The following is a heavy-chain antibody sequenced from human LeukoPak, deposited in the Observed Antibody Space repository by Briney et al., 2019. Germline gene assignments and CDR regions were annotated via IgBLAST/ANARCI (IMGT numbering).Heavy chain of an antibody. CDR2: ICYSGST. CDR1: GGSISSGDYY. CDR3: VRDYDSSGSFDY. Sequence: PSETLSLTCTVSGGSISSGDYYWSWLRQPPGKGLEWIGYICYSGSTYYNPSLKSRVTISLDTSKNQFSLKLSSVTAADTAVYYCVRDYDSSGSFDYWGQGTLVTVSS. D-gene: IGHD3-22*01. V-gene: IGHV4-30-4*01. J-gene: IGHJ4*02.